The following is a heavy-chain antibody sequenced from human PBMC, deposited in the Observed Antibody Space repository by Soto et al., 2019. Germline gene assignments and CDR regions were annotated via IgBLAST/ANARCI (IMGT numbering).Heavy chain of an antibody. V-gene: IGHV4-30-4*08. CDR3: AREDDGGDSLDV. CDR1: GDSISSYYYH. Sequence: PSETLSLTCTVSGDSISSYYYHWTWIRQSPGKGLEWIGYIHHSGSILYNPSLKSRVTISVDTSKNQFSLHLTSVTAADTAVYFCAREDDGGDSLDVWGQGTTVTVSS. CDR2: IHHSGSI. D-gene: IGHD2-21*02. J-gene: IGHJ6*02.